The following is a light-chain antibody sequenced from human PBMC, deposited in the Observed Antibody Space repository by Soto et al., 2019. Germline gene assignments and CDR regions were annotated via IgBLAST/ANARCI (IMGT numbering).Light chain of an antibody. CDR1: SSDVGGYNY. CDR3: SSYTSSSTLV. Sequence: QSVLTQPASVSGSPGQSITISCTGTSSDVGGYNYVSWYQQHPGKAPKLMIYEVSNRPSGVSNRFSGSKSGNTASLIISGLQAEHEADYYCSSYTSSSTLVFGTGTKVNV. J-gene: IGLJ1*01. CDR2: EVS. V-gene: IGLV2-14*01.